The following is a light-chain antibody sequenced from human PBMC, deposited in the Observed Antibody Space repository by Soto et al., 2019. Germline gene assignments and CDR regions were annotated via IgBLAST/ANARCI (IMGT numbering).Light chain of an antibody. V-gene: IGLV2-11*01. J-gene: IGLJ1*01. CDR3: CSSAGSYSYV. CDR1: SSDVGSYNY. CDR2: AVT. Sequence: QSALTQPRSVSGSPGQSVTLSCTGTSSDVGSYNYVSGYQHHPGKAPKLMIYAVTKRPSGVPDRFSGSKSGNTASLTISGLQAEDEADYYCCSSAGSYSYVFGTGTKLTVL.